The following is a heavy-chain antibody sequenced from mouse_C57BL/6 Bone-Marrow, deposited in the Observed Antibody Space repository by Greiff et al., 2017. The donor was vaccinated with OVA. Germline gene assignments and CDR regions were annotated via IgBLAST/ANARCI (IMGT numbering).Heavy chain of an antibody. D-gene: IGHD2-1*01. J-gene: IGHJ4*01. CDR2: ISSGGDYI. Sequence: EVKLMESGEGLVKPGGSLKLSCAASGFTFSSYAMSWVRQTPEKRLEWVAYISSGGDYIYYADTVKGRFTLARDNARNTLYLQMSSLKSEDTAMYYCTRLLDDMDYWGQGTSVTVSS. CDR3: TRLLDDMDY. CDR1: GFTFSSYA. V-gene: IGHV5-9-1*02.